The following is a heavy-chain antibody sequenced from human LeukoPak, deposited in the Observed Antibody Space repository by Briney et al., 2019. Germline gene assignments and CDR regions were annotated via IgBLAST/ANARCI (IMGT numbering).Heavy chain of an antibody. CDR2: IYHSGST. Sequence: SETLSLTCAVSGGSISSGGYSWSWIRQPPGKGLEWIGYIYHSGSTYYNPSLKSRVTISVDRSKNQFSLKLSSVTAADTAVYYCARHHYYYGMDVWGQGTTVTVSS. CDR1: GGSISSGGYS. V-gene: IGHV4-30-2*01. CDR3: ARHHYYYGMDV. J-gene: IGHJ6*02.